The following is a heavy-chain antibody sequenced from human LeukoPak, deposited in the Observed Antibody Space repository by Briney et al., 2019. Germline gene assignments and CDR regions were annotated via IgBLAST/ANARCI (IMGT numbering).Heavy chain of an antibody. Sequence: SETLSLTCTVSGGSISSSSYYWGWIRQPPGKGLEWIGYIYYSGSTNYNPSLKSRVTISVDTSKNQFSLKLSSVTAADTAVYYCARTPLGTWLVLGYWGQGTLVTVSS. CDR1: GGSISSSSYY. D-gene: IGHD6-19*01. CDR2: IYYSGST. J-gene: IGHJ4*02. CDR3: ARTPLGTWLVLGY. V-gene: IGHV4-61*05.